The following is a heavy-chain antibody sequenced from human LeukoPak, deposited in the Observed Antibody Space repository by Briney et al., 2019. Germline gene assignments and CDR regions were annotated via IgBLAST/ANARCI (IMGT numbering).Heavy chain of an antibody. CDR3: ARDRGSYYYYMDV. CDR2: ISSSGSTI. D-gene: IGHD1-26*01. V-gene: IGHV3-48*03. J-gene: IGHJ6*03. CDR1: GFTFSSYE. Sequence: PGGSLRLSWAASGFTFSSYEMNWVRQAPGKGLEWVSYISSSGSTIYYADSVKGRFTISRDNAKNSLYLQMNSLRAEDTAVYYCARDRGSYYYYMDVWGKGTTVTVSS.